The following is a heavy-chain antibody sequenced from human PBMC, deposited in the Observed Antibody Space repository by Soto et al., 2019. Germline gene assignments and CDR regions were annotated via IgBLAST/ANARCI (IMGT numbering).Heavy chain of an antibody. D-gene: IGHD3-16*01. V-gene: IGHV3-33*01. CDR3: ARDGGSHGPSYFDS. Sequence: VHLVESGGGVVQPGRSLRLSCAASGSTFSYYGMNWVRQAPGKGPEGGAVIWYDGSIKYYAESVKGRFSISRDNSKNTLYLNMNSLRTEDTAVYYCARDGGSHGPSYFDSWGQGSQVIVSS. CDR1: GSTFSYYG. CDR2: IWYDGSIK. J-gene: IGHJ4*02.